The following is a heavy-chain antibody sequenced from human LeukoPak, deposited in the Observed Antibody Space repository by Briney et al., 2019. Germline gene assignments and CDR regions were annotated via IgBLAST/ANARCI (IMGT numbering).Heavy chain of an antibody. V-gene: IGHV5-51*01. J-gene: IGHJ5*02. CDR2: IYPGDSDT. Sequence: GESLKISCKGSGYSFTSYWIGWVRQMPGKGREWMGSIYPGDSDTRYSPSFQGQVTISADKSISTAYLQWSSLKASDTAMYYCARRVTMVRGAVVWFDPWGQGTLVTVSS. CDR1: GYSFTSYW. CDR3: ARRVTMVRGAVVWFDP. D-gene: IGHD3-10*01.